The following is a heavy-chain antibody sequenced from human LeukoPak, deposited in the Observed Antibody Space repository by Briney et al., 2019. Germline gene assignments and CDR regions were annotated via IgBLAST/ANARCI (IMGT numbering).Heavy chain of an antibody. CDR1: GYSFTSYY. D-gene: IGHD5-18*01. CDR2: INPSGGTT. Sequence: ASVKISSKAFGYSFTSYYMHSVRQAPGQGLEWMGIINPSGGTTSYAQRFQDRVTMTRDTSTSTVYMELSSLRSEDTGVYFCARVRGYCLFDYWGQGILVTVSS. CDR3: ARVRGYCLFDY. J-gene: IGHJ4*02. V-gene: IGHV1-46*01.